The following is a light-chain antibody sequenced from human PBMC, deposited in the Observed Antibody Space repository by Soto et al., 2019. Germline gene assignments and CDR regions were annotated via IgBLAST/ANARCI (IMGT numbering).Light chain of an antibody. CDR1: SSDVGGYNY. V-gene: IGLV2-14*01. J-gene: IGLJ3*02. CDR2: EVS. CDR3: PSYTSSSTWV. Sequence: QSALTQPASVSGSPGQSITISCTGTSSDVGGYNYVSWYQQYPGKAPKLMIYEVSDRPSGVSNRFSGSKSGNTASLTISGLQAEDEADYYCPSYTSSSTWVFGGGTQLTVL.